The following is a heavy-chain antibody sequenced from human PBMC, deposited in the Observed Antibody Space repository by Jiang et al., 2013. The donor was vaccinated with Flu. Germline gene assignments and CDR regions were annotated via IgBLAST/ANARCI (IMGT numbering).Heavy chain of an antibody. Sequence: VQLVESGGGLVQPGGSLRLSCAASGFTFSSYWMHWVRQAPGKGLVWVSRINSDGSRSGFAESVKGRFTISRDNAKNTLYLQMNSLRAEDTAVYYCARGVPRATGVDVWGQGTTVTVSS. J-gene: IGHJ6*02. CDR3: ARGVPRATGVDV. V-gene: IGHV3-74*01. CDR1: GFTFSSYW. D-gene: IGHD5-12*01. CDR2: INSDGSRS.